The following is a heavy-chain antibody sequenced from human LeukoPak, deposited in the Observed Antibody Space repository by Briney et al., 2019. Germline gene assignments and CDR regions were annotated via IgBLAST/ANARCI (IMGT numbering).Heavy chain of an antibody. J-gene: IGHJ4*02. V-gene: IGHV1-2*02. Sequence: ASVTVSCKASGYTFTGYYMHWVRQAPGQGLEWMGWINPNSGGTNYAQKFQGRVTMTRDTSISTAYMELSRLRSDDTAVYYCAREWGTTVVTFFDYWGQGTLVTVSS. CDR1: GYTFTGYY. CDR3: AREWGTTVVTFFDY. D-gene: IGHD4-23*01. CDR2: INPNSGGT.